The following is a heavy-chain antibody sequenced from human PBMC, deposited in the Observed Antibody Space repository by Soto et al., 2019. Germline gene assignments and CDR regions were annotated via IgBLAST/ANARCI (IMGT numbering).Heavy chain of an antibody. J-gene: IGHJ3*02. D-gene: IGHD3-9*01. V-gene: IGHV3-74*01. Sequence: GESLKISCAASGFTFSSYWMHWVRQAPGKGLVWVSRINSDGSSTSYADSVKGRFTISRDNAKNTLYLQMNSLRAEDTAVYYCATYSLRYFDWSDAFDIWGQGTMVTVSS. CDR1: GFTFSSYW. CDR2: INSDGSST. CDR3: ATYSLRYFDWSDAFDI.